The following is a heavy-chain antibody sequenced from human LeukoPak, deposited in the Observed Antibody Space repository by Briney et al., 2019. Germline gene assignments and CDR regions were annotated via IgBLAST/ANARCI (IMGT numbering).Heavy chain of an antibody. Sequence: ASVKVSCNASGYTFTIYYISWVRQAPGQGLEWMGWISAYNGNTKYAQKFQGRVTMTTDTSTSTAYMELRGLRYDDTAVYYCARAMGGDYGMDVWGKGTTVTVSS. CDR2: ISAYNGNT. CDR3: ARAMGGDYGMDV. V-gene: IGHV1-18*04. D-gene: IGHD2-21*01. J-gene: IGHJ6*04. CDR1: GYTFTIYY.